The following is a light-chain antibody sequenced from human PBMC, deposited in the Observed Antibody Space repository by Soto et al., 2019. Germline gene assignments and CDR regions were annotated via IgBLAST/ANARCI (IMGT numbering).Light chain of an antibody. J-gene: IGLJ1*01. CDR2: DVS. CDR1: SFDVGAYNY. Sequence: QSVLTQPASVSGSPGQSIAISCTGTSFDVGAYNYVSWYQQHPGKVPKLIIYDVSIRPSGVSSRFSGSKSGNTASLTISGLQAEDEADYYCCSYTTRYLDVFGSGTKVTVL. CDR3: CSYTTRYLDV. V-gene: IGLV2-14*03.